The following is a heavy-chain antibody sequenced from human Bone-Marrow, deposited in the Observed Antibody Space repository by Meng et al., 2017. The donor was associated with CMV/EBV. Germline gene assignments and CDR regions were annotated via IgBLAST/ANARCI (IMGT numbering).Heavy chain of an antibody. CDR1: GFSVSDTY. CDR2: MYGDDYR. D-gene: IGHD3-3*01. Sequence: GESLKISCVASGFSVSDTYMSWVRQAPGKGLEWGAFMYGDDYRFYADSVRGRFIISRDDSENTLYLQLDSLEVDDTAVYFCARGVLGVGPQDYWGQGTLVTVSS. J-gene: IGHJ4*02. CDR3: ARGVLGVGPQDY. V-gene: IGHV3-53*01.